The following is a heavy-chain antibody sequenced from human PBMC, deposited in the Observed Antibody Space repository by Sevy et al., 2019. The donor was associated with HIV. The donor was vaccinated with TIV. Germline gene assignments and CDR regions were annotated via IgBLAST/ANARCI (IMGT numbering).Heavy chain of an antibody. CDR2: IWYDGRTK. J-gene: IGHJ5*01. CDR1: GFTFRSFS. Sequence: GGSLRLSCSASGFTFRSFSMHWVRQAPGKGLEWVAAIWYDGRTKQYADSVKGRFTISRDNSKNMLNLEMNSLRAEDTALYYCARDSPRVIVPTPGFDSWGQGTVVTVSS. D-gene: IGHD1-1*01. V-gene: IGHV3-33*01. CDR3: ARDSPRVIVPTPGFDS.